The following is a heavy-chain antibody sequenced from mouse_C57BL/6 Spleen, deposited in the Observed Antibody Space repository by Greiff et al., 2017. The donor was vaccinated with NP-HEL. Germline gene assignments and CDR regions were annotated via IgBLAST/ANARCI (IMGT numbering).Heavy chain of an antibody. J-gene: IGHJ2*01. CDR3: ASITTVVATYYFDY. V-gene: IGHV1-85*01. D-gene: IGHD1-1*01. CDR2: IYPRDGST. CDR1: GYTFTSYD. Sequence: VKLVESGPELVKPGASVKLSCKASGYTFTSYDINWVKQRPGQGLEWIGWIYPRDGSTKYNEKFKGKATLTVDTSSSTAYMELHSLTSEDSAVYFCASITTVVATYYFDYWGQGTTLTVSS.